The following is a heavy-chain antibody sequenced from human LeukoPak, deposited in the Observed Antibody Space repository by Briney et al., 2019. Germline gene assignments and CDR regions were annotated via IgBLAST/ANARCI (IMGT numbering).Heavy chain of an antibody. V-gene: IGHV3-33*01. CDR1: GFTFRSYD. Sequence: GGSLRLSCAASGFTFRSYDMHWVRQAPGKGLEWVAVIWYDGSNKYYGDSVEGRFTISRDNSKNTLYLQMNSLRAEDTAVYYCARDGSTSIAVAGTGIYYYYYGMDVWGQGTTVTVSS. CDR3: ARDGSTSIAVAGTGIYYYYYGMDV. D-gene: IGHD6-19*01. CDR2: IWYDGSNK. J-gene: IGHJ6*02.